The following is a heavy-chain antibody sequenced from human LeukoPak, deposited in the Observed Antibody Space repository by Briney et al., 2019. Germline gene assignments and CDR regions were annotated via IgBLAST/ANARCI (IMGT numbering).Heavy chain of an antibody. CDR2: ISGSGGST. V-gene: IGHV3-23*01. D-gene: IGHD3-22*01. CDR1: GFTFSSYA. J-gene: IGHJ3*02. CDR3: ANSGLLLHRDAFDI. Sequence: GGSLRLSCAASGFTFSSYAMSWFRQAPGKGLEWVSAISGSGGSTYYADSVKGRFTISRDNSKNTLYLQMNSLRAEDTAVFYCANSGLLLHRDAFDIWGQGTMVTVSS.